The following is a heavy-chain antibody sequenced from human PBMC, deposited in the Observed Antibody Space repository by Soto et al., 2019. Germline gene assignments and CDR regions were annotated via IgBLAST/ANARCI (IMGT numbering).Heavy chain of an antibody. CDR2: INPGDSDT. CDR3: ARHNITGASLSWFDP. J-gene: IGHJ5*02. D-gene: IGHD1-20*01. V-gene: IGHV5-51*01. Sequence: PGESLKISCKGSGYSFTTYWIGWVRQMPGKGLEWMGIINPGDSDTRYSPSFQGQVTSSVDKSISTAYLQWSSLKASDTAMYYCARHNITGASLSWFDPWGQGTLVTVSS. CDR1: GYSFTTYW.